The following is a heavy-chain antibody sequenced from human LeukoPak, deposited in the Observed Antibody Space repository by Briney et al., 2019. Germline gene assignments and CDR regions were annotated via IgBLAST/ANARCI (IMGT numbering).Heavy chain of an antibody. J-gene: IGHJ4*02. Sequence: GSLRLSCAASGFTFSSYAMSWVRQAPRKGLEWVSAISGSGVSTYYADSVKGRFTISRDNSKNTLYLQMNSLRAEDTAVYYCAKGSGVVVVAAITFDYWGQGTLVTVSS. CDR3: AKGSGVVVVAAITFDY. D-gene: IGHD2-15*01. CDR2: ISGSGVST. CDR1: GFTFSSYA. V-gene: IGHV3-23*01.